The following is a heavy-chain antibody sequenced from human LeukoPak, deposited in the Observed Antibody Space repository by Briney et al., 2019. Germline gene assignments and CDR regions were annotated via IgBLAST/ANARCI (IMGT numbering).Heavy chain of an antibody. V-gene: IGHV3-23*01. Sequence: AGGSLRLSCAASGFTFSSYAMSWVRQAPGKGLEWVSAISGSGGSTYYADSVKGRFTISRDNSKNTLYLQMSSLRAEDTAVYYCAKAGELRFLEWLLFDAFDIWGQGTMVTVSS. CDR3: AKAGELRFLEWLLFDAFDI. J-gene: IGHJ3*02. CDR1: GFTFSSYA. D-gene: IGHD3-3*01. CDR2: ISGSGGST.